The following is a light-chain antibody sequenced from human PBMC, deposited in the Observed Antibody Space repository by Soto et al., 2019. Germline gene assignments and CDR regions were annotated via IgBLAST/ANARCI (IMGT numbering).Light chain of an antibody. CDR2: EVS. CDR3: CSYTSTNSRV. CDR1: SNDVGGYNY. V-gene: IGLV2-14*01. Sequence: QSALTQPASMSGSPGQSITISCTGTSNDVGGYNYVSWYQQHPGKAPKRMIFEVSNRPSGVSNRFSGSKSGNTASLTISGLQAEDEAYYYCCSYTSTNSRVFGGGTKLTVL. J-gene: IGLJ3*02.